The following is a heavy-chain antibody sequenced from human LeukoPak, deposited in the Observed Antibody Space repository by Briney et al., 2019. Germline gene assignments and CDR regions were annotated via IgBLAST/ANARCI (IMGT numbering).Heavy chain of an antibody. D-gene: IGHD6-13*01. CDR1: GFTFSSYA. J-gene: IGHJ5*02. Sequence: HPGGSLRLSCAASGFTFSSYAMHWVRQAPGKGLEWVAVISYDGSNKYYADSVKGRFTISRDNAKNSLYLQMNSLRAEDTAVYYCAREYVGPEQQLGDGDWFDPWGQGTLVTVSS. CDR3: AREYVGPEQQLGDGDWFDP. CDR2: ISYDGSNK. V-gene: IGHV3-30-3*01.